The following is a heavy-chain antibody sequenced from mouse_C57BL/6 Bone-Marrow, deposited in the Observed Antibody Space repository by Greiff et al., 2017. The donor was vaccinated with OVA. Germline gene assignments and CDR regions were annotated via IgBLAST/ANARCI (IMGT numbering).Heavy chain of an antibody. V-gene: IGHV1-20*01. CDR1: GYSFTGYF. J-gene: IGHJ4*01. D-gene: IGHD2-4*01. Sequence: VQLQQSGPELVKPGDSVKISCKASGYSFTGYFMNWVMQSHGKSLEWIGRINPYNGDTFYNQKFKGKATLTVDKSSSTAHMELRSLTSEDSAVYECAKGGDYEDYAMDYWGQGTSVTVSA. CDR3: AKGGDYEDYAMDY. CDR2: INPYNGDT.